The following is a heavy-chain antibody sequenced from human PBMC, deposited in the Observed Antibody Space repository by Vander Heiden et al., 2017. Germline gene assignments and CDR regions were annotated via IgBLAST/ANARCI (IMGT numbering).Heavy chain of an antibody. CDR1: GFTFSNAW. CDR3: TTDPYYYDSSGYSLVGY. D-gene: IGHD3-22*01. V-gene: IGHV3-15*07. J-gene: IGHJ4*02. CDR2: IKSKTDGGTT. Sequence: EVQLVESGGGLVKPGGSLRLSCAASGFTFSNAWMNWVRQAPGKGLEWFGRIKSKTDGGTTDYAAPVKGRFTISRDDSKNTLYLQMNSLKTEDTAVYYCTTDPYYYDSSGYSLVGYWGQGTLVTVSS.